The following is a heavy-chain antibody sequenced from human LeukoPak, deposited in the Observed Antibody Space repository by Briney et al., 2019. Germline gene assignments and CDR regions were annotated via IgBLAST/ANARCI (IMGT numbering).Heavy chain of an antibody. CDR3: VNPGWYYDSSGYSYYYGMDV. V-gene: IGHV3-64D*09. Sequence: GGPLRLSCSASGFTFSRYGMRWVGQAPGKGLEYFSAIVSIGESTYYAGSVKGRFTISRDNAKNTLYLQMSSLRPDDTAVYYCVNPGWYYDSSGYSYYYGMDVWGQGTTVTVSS. CDR1: GFTFSRYG. D-gene: IGHD3-22*01. J-gene: IGHJ6*02. CDR2: IVSIGEST.